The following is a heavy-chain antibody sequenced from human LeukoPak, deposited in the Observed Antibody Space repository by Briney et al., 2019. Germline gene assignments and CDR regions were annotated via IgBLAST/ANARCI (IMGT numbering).Heavy chain of an antibody. CDR1: GFTVSSNY. Sequence: GGSLRLSCAASGFTVSSNYMSWVRQAPGKGLEWVSVIYSGGSTYYADSVKGRFTISRDNSKNTLYLQMNSLRAEDTAVYYCARNAGYSSGWYHDAFDIWGQGTMVTVSS. CDR3: ARNAGYSSGWYHDAFDI. CDR2: IYSGGST. D-gene: IGHD6-19*01. V-gene: IGHV3-66*01. J-gene: IGHJ3*02.